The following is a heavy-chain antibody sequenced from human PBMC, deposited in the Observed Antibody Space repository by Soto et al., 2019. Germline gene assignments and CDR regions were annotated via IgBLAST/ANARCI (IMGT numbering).Heavy chain of an antibody. V-gene: IGHV3-30*04. J-gene: IGHJ4*02. CDR3: ARDNGGY. CDR2: ISSDGRKE. CDR1: GFSFRTYA. Sequence: QEQLVESGGGVVQPGRSLRLSCAASGFSFRTYAMHWVRQAPGKGLEWVAVISSDGRKELYVDSVKGRFTISRDNSKNTLYLQMNSPRADDTAMYYCARDNGGYWGQGTLVTVSS. D-gene: IGHD2-8*01.